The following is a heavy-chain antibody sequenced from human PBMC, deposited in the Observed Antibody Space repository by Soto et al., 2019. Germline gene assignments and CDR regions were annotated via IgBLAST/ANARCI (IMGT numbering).Heavy chain of an antibody. CDR3: ARDPIGGGAPYYCDY. CDR1: GYTFTDYY. V-gene: IGHV1-2*02. J-gene: IGHJ4*02. CDR2: INPNTGGT. D-gene: IGHD3-16*01. Sequence: ASVKVSCKISGYTFTDYYLHWVRQAPGQGLEWVGWINPNTGGTNYAQRFQGRVTMTRDTSISTAYMELSRLTSDDTAVYYCARDPIGGGAPYYCDYWGQGTLVTVSS.